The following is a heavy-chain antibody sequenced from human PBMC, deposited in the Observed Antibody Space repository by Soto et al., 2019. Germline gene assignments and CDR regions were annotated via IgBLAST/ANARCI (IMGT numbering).Heavy chain of an antibody. J-gene: IGHJ5*02. D-gene: IGHD6-19*01. CDR3: ARDLVRYSSGWYGDNWFDP. CDR2: INAGNGNT. V-gene: IGHV1-3*01. CDR1: GYTFTSYA. Sequence: ASVKVSCKASGYTFTSYAMHWVRQAPGQRLEWMGWINAGNGNTKYSQKFQGRVTITRDTSASTAYMELSSLRSEDTAVYYCARDLVRYSSGWYGDNWFDPWGQGTLVTVSS.